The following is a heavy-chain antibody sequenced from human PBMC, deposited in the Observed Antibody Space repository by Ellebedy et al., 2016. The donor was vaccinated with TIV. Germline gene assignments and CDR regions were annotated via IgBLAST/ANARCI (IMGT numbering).Heavy chain of an antibody. D-gene: IGHD3-22*01. CDR2: IIPIFGTA. CDR1: GGTFSSYA. J-gene: IGHJ3*02. CDR3: ARPYDSSGYYADAFDI. Sequence: SVKVSCXASGGTFSSYAISWVRQAPGQGLEWMGGIIPIFGTANYAQKFQGRVTITADESTSTAYMELSSLRSEDTAVYYCARPYDSSGYYADAFDIWGQGTMVTVSS. V-gene: IGHV1-69*13.